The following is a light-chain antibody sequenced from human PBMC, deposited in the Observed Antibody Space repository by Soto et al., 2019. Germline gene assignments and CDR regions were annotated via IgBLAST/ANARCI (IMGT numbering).Light chain of an antibody. CDR2: STN. Sequence: QTGVTQERSFSVSPGGTVTLTCGLSSGSVSTSYYPSWYQQTPGQAPRTRIYSTNTRSSGVPDRFSGSILGNKAALTVTGAQADEESDQDCVLYMGSGTWVFGGETQLTV. V-gene: IGLV8-61*01. CDR3: VLYMGSGTWV. J-gene: IGLJ3*02. CDR1: SGSVSTSYY.